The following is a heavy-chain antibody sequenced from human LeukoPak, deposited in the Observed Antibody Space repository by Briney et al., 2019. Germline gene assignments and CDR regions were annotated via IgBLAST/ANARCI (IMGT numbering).Heavy chain of an antibody. CDR2: ISSSSTTI. V-gene: IGHV3-48*01. CDR1: GFTFSGYS. D-gene: IGHD3-22*01. Sequence: GGSLRLSCAVSGFTFSGYSMKWVRQAPGKGLEWVSFISSSSTTIYHADSVKGRFTVSRDNAKNSLYLQMDSLRAEDTAVYYCATDREDYDSSGYYLSDAFDIWGQGTMVTVSS. J-gene: IGHJ3*02. CDR3: ATDREDYDSSGYYLSDAFDI.